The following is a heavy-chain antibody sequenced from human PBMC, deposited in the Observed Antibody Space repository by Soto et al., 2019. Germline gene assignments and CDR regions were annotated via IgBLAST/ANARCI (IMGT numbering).Heavy chain of an antibody. CDR3: AREGGGWFDP. Sequence: SETLSLTCTVSGGSISSYYWSWIRQPPGKGLEWIGHIHYSGSTNYNPSLKSRVTISVDTSKNQFSLKLSSVTAADTAVYYCAREGGGWFDPWGQGTLVTVSS. CDR1: GGSISSYY. CDR2: IHYSGST. D-gene: IGHD3-16*01. J-gene: IGHJ5*02. V-gene: IGHV4-59*01.